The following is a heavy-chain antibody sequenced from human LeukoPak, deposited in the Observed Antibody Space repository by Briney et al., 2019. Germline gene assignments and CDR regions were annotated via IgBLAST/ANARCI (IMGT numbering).Heavy chain of an antibody. J-gene: IGHJ4*02. V-gene: IGHV3-21*01. CDR2: ISSSSSYI. D-gene: IGHD3-16*01. CDR3: ASGGWTRNDYGDY. CDR1: GFTFSSYA. Sequence: GGSLRLSCAASGFTFSSYAMSWVRQAPGKGLKWVSSISSSSSYIYYADSVKGRFTISRDNAKNSLYLQMNSLRAEDTAVYYCASGGWTRNDYGDYWGQGTLVTVSS.